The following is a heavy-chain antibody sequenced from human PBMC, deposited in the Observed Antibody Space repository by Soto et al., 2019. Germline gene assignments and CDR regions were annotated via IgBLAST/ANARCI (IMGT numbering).Heavy chain of an antibody. CDR1: GGTFSSYA. D-gene: IGHD2-2*01. CDR3: ARALVVVPAALYNWFDP. Sequence: QVQLVQSGAEVKKPGSSVKVSCKASGGTFSSYAISWVRQAPGQGLEWMGGIIPIFGTANYAQKFQGRVKISGDESKSTDYMELSSLRSEDTAVYYCARALVVVPAALYNWFDPWGQGTLVTVSS. CDR2: IIPIFGTA. J-gene: IGHJ5*02. V-gene: IGHV1-69*01.